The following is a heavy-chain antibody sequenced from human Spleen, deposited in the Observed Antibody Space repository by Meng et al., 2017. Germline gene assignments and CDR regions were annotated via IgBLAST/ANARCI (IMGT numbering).Heavy chain of an antibody. CDR2: IKSKTEGGTT. V-gene: IGHV3-15*01. CDR3: TTESYYYDSSGYYYGTYYYGMDV. D-gene: IGHD3-22*01. J-gene: IGHJ6*02. Sequence: GESPKTLCAAPGFTLSNAWMSLVRQAPGKGLEWVGRIKSKTEGGTTDYAAPVKGRFTISRDDSKNTLYLHMNSLKTEDTAVYYCTTESYYYDSSGYYYGTYYYGMDVWGQGTTVTVSS. CDR1: GFTLSNAW.